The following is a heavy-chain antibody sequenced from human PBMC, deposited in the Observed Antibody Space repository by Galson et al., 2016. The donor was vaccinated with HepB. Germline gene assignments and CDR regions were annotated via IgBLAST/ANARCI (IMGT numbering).Heavy chain of an antibody. V-gene: IGHV3-21*01. J-gene: IGHJ5*02. CDR1: GFTFSSHS. D-gene: IGHD1-26*01. CDR3: AGDRGSGSLRNWFDP. Sequence: SLRLSCAASGFTFSSHSMNWVRQAPGKGLEWVSSITSSSSYIYYADSVKGRFTISRDNAKNSLYLQMNSLRAEDTAVYYCAGDRGSGSLRNWFDPWGQGTLVTVSS. CDR2: ITSSSSYI.